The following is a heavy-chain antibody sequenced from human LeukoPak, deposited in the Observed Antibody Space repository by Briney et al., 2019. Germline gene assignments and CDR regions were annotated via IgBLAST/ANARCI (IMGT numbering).Heavy chain of an antibody. D-gene: IGHD1-26*01. Sequence: GSLRLSCGASGFTFSSYWMHWVRQAPGKGLVWVSRINSDGSSTSYADSVRGRFTISRDNAKNTLYLQMNSLRAEDTAVYYCARDGPLDSGSYFHAFDIWGQGTMVTVSS. CDR2: INSDGSST. CDR1: GFTFSSYW. J-gene: IGHJ3*02. V-gene: IGHV3-74*01. CDR3: ARDGPLDSGSYFHAFDI.